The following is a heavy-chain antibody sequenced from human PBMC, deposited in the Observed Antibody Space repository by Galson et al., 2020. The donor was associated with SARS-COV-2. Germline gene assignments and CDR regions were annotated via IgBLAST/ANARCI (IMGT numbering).Heavy chain of an antibody. V-gene: IGHV4-34*01. CDR2: INHSGGP. J-gene: IGHJ6*02. CDR3: ARGRLVVVPAPILGLGPHYHYYTLDV. D-gene: IGHD2-2*02. CDR1: VGSFSGFS. Sequence: ETSETLSLTCAVYVGSFSGFSWTWIRQPPGKGLEWIGEINHSGGPNYSPSPKSRVTMSVDPSNNQISLRLKPVTAADTGVYYCARGRLVVVPAPILGLGPHYHYYTLDVWGQGTTVTVSS.